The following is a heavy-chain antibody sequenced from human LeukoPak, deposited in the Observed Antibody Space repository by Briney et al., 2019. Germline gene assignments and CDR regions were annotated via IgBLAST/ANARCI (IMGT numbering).Heavy chain of an antibody. Sequence: GGSLRLSCSASGFTFTNAWMSCVRQAPGKGLEWVGRIKSKTDGGTTDYAAPVKGRFTISRDDSKNTLYLQMNSLKTEDTAVYYCTAVGVQYGDQAQFDCWGQGTLVTVSS. J-gene: IGHJ4*02. D-gene: IGHD4-17*01. CDR2: IKSKTDGGTT. CDR3: TAVGVQYGDQAQFDC. V-gene: IGHV3-15*01. CDR1: GFTFTNAW.